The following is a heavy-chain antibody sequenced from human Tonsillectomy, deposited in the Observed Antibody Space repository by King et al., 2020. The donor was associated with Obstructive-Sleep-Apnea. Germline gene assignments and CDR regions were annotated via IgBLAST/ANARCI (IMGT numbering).Heavy chain of an antibody. J-gene: IGHJ4*02. CDR3: ARTPYYDILTGYSPYFDY. D-gene: IGHD3-9*01. V-gene: IGHV4-31*03. CDR2: IYYSGST. CDR1: GGSISSGGYY. Sequence: QLQESGPGLVKPSQTLSLTCTVSGGSISSGGYYWNWIRQHPGQGLEWIGYIYYSGSTYYNPSLKSRVTISVDTSKNQFSLKLSSVTAADTAVYYCARTPYYDILTGYSPYFDYWGPGTLVTVSS.